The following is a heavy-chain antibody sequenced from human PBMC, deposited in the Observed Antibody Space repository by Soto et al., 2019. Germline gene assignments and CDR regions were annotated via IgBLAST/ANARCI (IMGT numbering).Heavy chain of an antibody. Sequence: LRLSCAASVFTFTRYSMNWVRQAPGKGLEWVSSISSTTNYIYYGDSMKGRFTISRDNAKNSLYLEMNSLRAEDTAVYYCARESEDLTSNFDYWGQGTLVTVSS. CDR2: ISSTTNYI. V-gene: IGHV3-21*06. CDR3: ARESEDLTSNFDY. J-gene: IGHJ4*02. CDR1: VFTFTRYS.